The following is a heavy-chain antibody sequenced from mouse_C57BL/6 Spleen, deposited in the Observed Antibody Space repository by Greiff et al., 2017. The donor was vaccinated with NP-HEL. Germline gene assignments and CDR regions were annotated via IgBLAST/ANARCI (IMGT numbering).Heavy chain of an antibody. D-gene: IGHD1-1*01. CDR1: GFTFSDYG. CDR2: ISSGSSTI. J-gene: IGHJ2*01. V-gene: IGHV5-17*01. CDR3: ARRVTTVVPFDY. Sequence: EVQVVESGGGLVKPGGSLKLSCAASGFTFSDYGMHWVRQAPEKGLEWVAYISSGSSTIYYADTVKGRFPISRDNAKNTLFLQMTSLRSEDTAMYYCARRVTTVVPFDYWGQGTTLTVSS.